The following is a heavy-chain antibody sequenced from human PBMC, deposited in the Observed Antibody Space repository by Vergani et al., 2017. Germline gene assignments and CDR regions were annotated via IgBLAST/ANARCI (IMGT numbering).Heavy chain of an antibody. Sequence: EVQLVESGGGLVQPGGSLRLSCAASGFTFSSYSMNWVRQAPGKGLEWVSYISSSSSTIYYADSVKGRFTISRDNAKNSLYLQVNSLRAEDTAVYYCARDRLRWNYGNDAFDIWGQGTMVTVSS. D-gene: IGHD1-7*01. J-gene: IGHJ3*02. V-gene: IGHV3-48*04. CDR3: ARDRLRWNYGNDAFDI. CDR1: GFTFSSYS. CDR2: ISSSSSTI.